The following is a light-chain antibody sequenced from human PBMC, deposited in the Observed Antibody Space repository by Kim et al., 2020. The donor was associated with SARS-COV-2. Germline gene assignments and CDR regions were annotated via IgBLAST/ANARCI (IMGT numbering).Light chain of an antibody. Sequence: SYELTQPPSVSVSPGQTARITCSGDALPKQYAYWYQQRPGQAPVLVIYTDNERPSGIPERFFGSSSGSTVTLTISGVQAEDGADYYCQSADSSGTYVVFG. V-gene: IGLV3-25*03. CDR3: QSADSSGTYVV. CDR2: TDN. J-gene: IGLJ2*01. CDR1: ALPKQY.